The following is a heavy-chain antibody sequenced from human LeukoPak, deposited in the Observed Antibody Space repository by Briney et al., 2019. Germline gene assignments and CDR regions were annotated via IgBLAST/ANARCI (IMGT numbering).Heavy chain of an antibody. CDR1: GDSTNTYF. CDR2: IYYTGTT. Sequence: SETLSFTCTISGDSTNTYFWSWIRQPPGKGLEWIRYIYYTGTTNYNPSLKSRVTISVDTSKNQFSLKVSSVTAADTGVYYCASKSTDHGELRFDYWGQGTLVTVSS. J-gene: IGHJ4*02. D-gene: IGHD4-17*01. V-gene: IGHV4-59*01. CDR3: ASKSTDHGELRFDY.